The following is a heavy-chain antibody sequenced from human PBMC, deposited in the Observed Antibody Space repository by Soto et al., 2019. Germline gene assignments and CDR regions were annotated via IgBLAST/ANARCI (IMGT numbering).Heavy chain of an antibody. CDR2: IYTSGST. J-gene: IGHJ3*02. CDR3: ARSMITFGGVIAAFDAFDI. CDR1: GGSISSYC. Sequence: SETRSLTWTVSGGSISSYCWSWIRQPAGKGLEWIGRIYTSGSTNYNPSLKSRVTMSVDTSKNQFSLKLSSVTAADTAVYYCARSMITFGGVIAAFDAFDIWGQGTMVTVSS. V-gene: IGHV4-4*07. D-gene: IGHD3-16*02.